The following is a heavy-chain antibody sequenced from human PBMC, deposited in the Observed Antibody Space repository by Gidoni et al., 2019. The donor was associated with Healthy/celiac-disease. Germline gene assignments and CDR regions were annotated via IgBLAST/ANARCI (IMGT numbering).Heavy chain of an antibody. J-gene: IGHJ5*02. V-gene: IGHV4-39*07. CDR3: ARVQRVYSYGYGGWFDP. D-gene: IGHD5-18*01. Sequence: QLQLQESGPGLVKPSETLSLTCTVSGCSISSISYYWGWIRQPTGKGLEWIGSIYYSGSTYYNPSLKSRVTISVDTSKNQFSLKLSSVTAADTAVYYCARVQRVYSYGYGGWFDPWGQGTLVTVSS. CDR1: GCSISSISYY. CDR2: IYYSGST.